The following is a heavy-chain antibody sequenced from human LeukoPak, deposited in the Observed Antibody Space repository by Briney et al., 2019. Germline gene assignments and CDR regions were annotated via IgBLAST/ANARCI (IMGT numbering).Heavy chain of an antibody. V-gene: IGHV3-7*01. CDR2: IKQDGSEK. J-gene: IGHJ6*03. CDR3: ARDGAPYYDFWSATLFHYYMDV. Sequence: PGGSLRLSCAASGFTFSSYWMSWVRQAPGKGLEWVANIKQDGSEKYYVDSVKGRFTISRDNAKNSLYLQMNSLRAEDTAVYYCARDGAPYYDFWSATLFHYYMDVWGKGTTVTVSS. CDR1: GFTFSSYW. D-gene: IGHD3-3*01.